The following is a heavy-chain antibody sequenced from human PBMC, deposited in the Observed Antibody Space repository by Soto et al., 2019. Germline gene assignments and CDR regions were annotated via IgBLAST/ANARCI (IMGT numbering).Heavy chain of an antibody. CDR3: ASGIQLWLRRINTGYSG. J-gene: IGHJ4*02. Sequence: QVQLVQSGAEVKKPESSVKVSCKAPGGTFSTYAISWVRQAPGQGREWMGGIIPMFGTANYAQRFQDRVTIPADESTNTAYMALSSLRSEDTAVYFCASGIQLWLRRINTGYSGWGPGTLVTVSS. D-gene: IGHD5-12*01. V-gene: IGHV1-69*12. CDR2: IIPMFGTA. CDR1: GGTFSTYA.